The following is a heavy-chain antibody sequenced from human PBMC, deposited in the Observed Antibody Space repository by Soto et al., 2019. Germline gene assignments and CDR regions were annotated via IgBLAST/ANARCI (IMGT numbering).Heavy chain of an antibody. CDR3: ARPRGYSYGYAFNFDY. Sequence: ASVKVSCKASGGTFSSYAISWVRQAPGQGLEWMGGIIPIFGTANYAQKFQGRVTITADESTSTAYMELSSLRSEDTAVYYCARPRGYSYGYAFNFDYWGQGTLVTVSS. D-gene: IGHD5-18*01. CDR2: IIPIFGTA. V-gene: IGHV1-69*13. J-gene: IGHJ4*02. CDR1: GGTFSSYA.